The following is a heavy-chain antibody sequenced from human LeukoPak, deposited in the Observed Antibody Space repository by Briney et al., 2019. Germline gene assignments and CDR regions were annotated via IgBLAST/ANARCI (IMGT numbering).Heavy chain of an antibody. J-gene: IGHJ3*02. D-gene: IGHD2-2*02. CDR2: ISSSSSYI. V-gene: IGHV3-21*01. CDR1: GFTFSSYS. Sequence: GGSLRLSCAASGFTFSSYSMNWVRQAPGKGLEWVSSISSSSSYIYYADSVKGRFTISRDNAKNSLYLQMNSLRAEDTAVYYCARDSLYCSSTSCYSDAFDIWGQGTVVTVSS. CDR3: ARDSLYCSSTSCYSDAFDI.